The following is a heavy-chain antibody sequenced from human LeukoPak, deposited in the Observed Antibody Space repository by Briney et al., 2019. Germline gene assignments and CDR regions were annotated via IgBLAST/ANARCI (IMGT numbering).Heavy chain of an antibody. CDR1: GDSIGSGTFC. D-gene: IGHD6-13*01. CDR3: ARHLDSSSWYDY. CDR2: ICASGST. J-gene: IGHJ4*02. V-gene: IGHV4-61*02. Sequence: SETLSLTCPVSGDSIGSGTFCWNWVRQPAGTGLEWIGRICASGSTDYNPSLKSRVTISVDTSKNQFSLKLSSVTAADTAVYYCARHLDSSSWYDYWGQGTLVTVSS.